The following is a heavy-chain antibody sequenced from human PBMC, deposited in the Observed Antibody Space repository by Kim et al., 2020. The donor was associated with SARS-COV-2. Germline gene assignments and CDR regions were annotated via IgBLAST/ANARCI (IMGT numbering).Heavy chain of an antibody. CDR1: GFTFSSYA. CDR3: AKGGTVTSGSDAFDI. J-gene: IGHJ3*02. V-gene: IGHV3-33*06. D-gene: IGHD4-17*01. Sequence: GGSLRLSCAASGFTFSSYAMHWVCQAPGKGLEWVAVIWYDGSNKYYADSVKGRFTISRDNSKNTLYLQMNSLRAEDTAVYYCAKGGTVTSGSDAFDIWGQGTMVTVSS. CDR2: IWYDGSNK.